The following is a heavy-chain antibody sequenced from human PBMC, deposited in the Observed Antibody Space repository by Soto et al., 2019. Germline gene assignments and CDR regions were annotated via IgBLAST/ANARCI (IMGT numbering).Heavy chain of an antibody. CDR2: IKSKTDGGTT. CDR3: TTDLLLWFGESSDY. D-gene: IGHD3-10*01. J-gene: IGHJ4*02. CDR1: GFTFSNAW. Sequence: EVQLVESGGGLVKPGGSLRLSCAASGFTFSNAWMNWVRQAPGKGLEWVGRIKSKTDGGTTEYAAPVKGRFTISRDDSKNTLYLQMNSLKTEDTAVYYCTTDLLLWFGESSDYWGQGTLVTVSS. V-gene: IGHV3-15*07.